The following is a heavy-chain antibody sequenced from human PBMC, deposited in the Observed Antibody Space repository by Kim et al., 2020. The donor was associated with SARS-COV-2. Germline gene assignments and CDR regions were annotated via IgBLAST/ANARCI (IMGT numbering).Heavy chain of an antibody. CDR3: ASNQELPLYYYYGMDV. V-gene: IGHV3-11*01. CDR2: ISSSGSTI. Sequence: GGSLRLSCAASGFTFSDYYMSWIRQAPGKGLEWVSYISSSGSTIYYADSVKGRFTISRDNAKNSLYLQMNSLRAEDTAVYYCASNQELPLYYYYGMDVWGQGTTVTVSS. D-gene: IGHD3-10*01. J-gene: IGHJ6*02. CDR1: GFTFSDYY.